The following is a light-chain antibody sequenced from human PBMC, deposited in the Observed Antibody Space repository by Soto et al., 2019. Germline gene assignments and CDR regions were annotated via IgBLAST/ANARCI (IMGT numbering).Light chain of an antibody. J-gene: IGLJ2*01. CDR2: EVT. V-gene: IGLV2-8*01. CDR3: SSYTSSSTVV. Sequence: QSALTQPPSASGSPGQSVTISCTGTSSDVGGYNYVSWYQQHPDKAPKLMIYEVTRRPSGVPARFSGSKSGNTASLTISGLQAEDEADYYCSSYTSSSTVVFGGGTKLTVL. CDR1: SSDVGGYNY.